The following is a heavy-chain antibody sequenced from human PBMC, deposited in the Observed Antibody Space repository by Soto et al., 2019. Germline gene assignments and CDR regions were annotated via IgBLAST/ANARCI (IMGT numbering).Heavy chain of an antibody. V-gene: IGHV1-69*02. CDR1: GGTFSSYT. CDR3: ARGPYSSGSDD. Sequence: GASVKVSCKASGGTFSSYTISWVRQAPGQGLEWMGRIIPILGIANYAQKFQGRVTMTTNKSTSTAYMELSSLRSEDTAVYYCARGPYSSGSDDWGQGTLVTVSS. J-gene: IGHJ4*02. CDR2: IIPILGIA. D-gene: IGHD6-19*01.